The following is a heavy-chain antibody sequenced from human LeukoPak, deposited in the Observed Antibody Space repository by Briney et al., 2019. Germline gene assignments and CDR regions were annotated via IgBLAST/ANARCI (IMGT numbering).Heavy chain of an antibody. CDR2: INHSGNT. Sequence: SETLSLTCAVYGGSFSGYYWSWIRQPPGKGLEWIGEINHSGNTNYSPSLKSRVTISVDTSKNQFSLKLSSVTAADTAVYYCARGTAAAGREGFDYWGQGTLVTVSS. CDR1: GGSFSGYY. J-gene: IGHJ4*02. V-gene: IGHV4-34*01. CDR3: ARGTAAAGREGFDY. D-gene: IGHD6-13*01.